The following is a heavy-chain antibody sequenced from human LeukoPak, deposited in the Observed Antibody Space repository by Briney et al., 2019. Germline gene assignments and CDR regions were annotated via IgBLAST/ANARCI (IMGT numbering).Heavy chain of an antibody. CDR3: ARDGGKDGLG. Sequence: SQTLSLTCTVSGGSISSGGYFWSWIRQHPGKGLEWIGYIYYSGSTNYNPSLKSRVTISVDTSKNQFSLKLSSVTAADTAVYYCARDGGKDGLGWGQGTLVTVSS. CDR2: IYYSGST. CDR1: GGSISSGGYF. J-gene: IGHJ4*02. V-gene: IGHV4-31*03. D-gene: IGHD4-17*01.